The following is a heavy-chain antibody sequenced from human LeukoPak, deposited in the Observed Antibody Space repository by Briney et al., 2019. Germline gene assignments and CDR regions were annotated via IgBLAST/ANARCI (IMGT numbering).Heavy chain of an antibody. V-gene: IGHV4-34*01. Sequence: SETLSLTRAAYGGSFSGYYWSWIRQPPGKGLEWIGEINHSGSTNYNPSLKSRVTISVDTSKNQFSLKLSSVTAADTAVYYCAALVVTATRDYWGQGTLVTVSS. CDR3: AALVVTATRDY. CDR2: INHSGST. J-gene: IGHJ4*02. CDR1: GGSFSGYY. D-gene: IGHD2-21*02.